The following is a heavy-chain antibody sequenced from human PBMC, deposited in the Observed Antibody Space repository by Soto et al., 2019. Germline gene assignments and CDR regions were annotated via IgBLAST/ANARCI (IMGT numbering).Heavy chain of an antibody. CDR2: MYYGGST. J-gene: IGHJ4*02. Sequence: SETLSLTCSVSGGSISSSSYYWGWIRQPPGKGLEWIGTMYYGGSTYYNPSLKSRVTISVDTSKNQFSLKLSSVTAADTAVYSCAIHSPHVDIVHFDYWGQGTLVTVSS. V-gene: IGHV4-39*01. D-gene: IGHD5-12*01. CDR3: AIHSPHVDIVHFDY. CDR1: GGSISSSSYY.